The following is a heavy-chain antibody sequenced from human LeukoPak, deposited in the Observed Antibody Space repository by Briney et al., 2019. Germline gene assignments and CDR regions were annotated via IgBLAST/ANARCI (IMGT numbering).Heavy chain of an antibody. CDR1: GFIFNNYG. J-gene: IGHJ5*02. CDR3: AKGSSGYFVDL. Sequence: GGSLRLSCAASGFIFNNYGLIWVRQAPGKGLEWVSAISNDGGGTNYADFVKGRFTISRDNSKNTLFLQMNSLRAEDRALYYCAKGSSGYFVDLWGQGTLVTVSS. D-gene: IGHD3-22*01. V-gene: IGHV3-23*01. CDR2: ISNDGGGT.